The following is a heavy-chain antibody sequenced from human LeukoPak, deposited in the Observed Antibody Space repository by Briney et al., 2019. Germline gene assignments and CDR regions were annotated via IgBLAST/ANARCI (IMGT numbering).Heavy chain of an antibody. D-gene: IGHD5-18*01. CDR1: GYTFTSYG. CDR2: ISAYNGNT. V-gene: IGHV1-18*01. CDR3: ASHSYGYRGLDY. Sequence: ASVKVSCKASGYTFTSYGISWVRQAPGQGLEWMGWISAYNGNTNYAQKLQGRVTMTTDTSTNTAYMELRSLRSDDTAVYYCASHSYGYRGLDYWGQGTLVTVSS. J-gene: IGHJ4*02.